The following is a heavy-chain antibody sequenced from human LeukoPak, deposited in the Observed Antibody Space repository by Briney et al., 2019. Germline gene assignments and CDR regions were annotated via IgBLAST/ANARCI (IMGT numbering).Heavy chain of an antibody. D-gene: IGHD3-16*01. CDR1: GGTFSSYA. CDR3: VKRGAMCCFDY. V-gene: IGHV1-69*06. J-gene: IGHJ4*02. Sequence: GASVKVSCKASGGTFSSYAISWVRQAPGQGLEWMGGIIPIFGTANYAQKFQGRVTITADKSTSTAYMELSSLRAEDTAVYYCVKRGAMCCFDYWGQGTLVTVSS. CDR2: IIPIFGTA.